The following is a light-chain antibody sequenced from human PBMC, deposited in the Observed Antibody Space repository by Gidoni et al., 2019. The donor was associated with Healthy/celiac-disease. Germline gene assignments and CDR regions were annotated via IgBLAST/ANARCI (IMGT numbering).Light chain of an antibody. CDR2: DAS. V-gene: IGKV1-33*01. CDR3: QQYDNLPLT. Sequence: DIQMTQCPSSPSASVGDRVTITCPASQDISNYLNWYQQKPGKAPKLLIYDASNLETGVPSRFSGSGSGTDFTFTISSLQPEDIATYYCQQYDNLPLTFGGGTKVEIK. J-gene: IGKJ4*01. CDR1: QDISNY.